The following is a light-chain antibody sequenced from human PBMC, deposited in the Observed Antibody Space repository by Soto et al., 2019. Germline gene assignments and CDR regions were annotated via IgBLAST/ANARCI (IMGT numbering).Light chain of an antibody. CDR2: KAT. CDR3: LQDYNYPVT. Sequence: DIQMTQSPSTLSASVGDRVTITCRASQSITTWLAWYQQKPGKAPKLLIYKATNLQSGVPSRFSGSGSGTEFSLTISSLQPDDFATYYCLQDYNYPVTFGQGTKLEIK. J-gene: IGKJ2*01. CDR1: QSITTW. V-gene: IGKV1-5*03.